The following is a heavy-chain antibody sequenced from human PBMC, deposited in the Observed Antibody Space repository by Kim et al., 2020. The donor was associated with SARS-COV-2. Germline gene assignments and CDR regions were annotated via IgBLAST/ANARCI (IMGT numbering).Heavy chain of an antibody. CDR1: GYSFTSYW. J-gene: IGHJ6*02. Sequence: GESLKISCKGSGYSFTSYWISWVRQMPGKGLEWMGRIDPSDSYTNYSPSFQGHVTISADKSISTAYLQWSSLKASDTAMYYCASHDSSSPNYYGMDVWGQGTTVTVSS. CDR2: IDPSDSYT. CDR3: ASHDSSSPNYYGMDV. D-gene: IGHD6-13*01. V-gene: IGHV5-10-1*01.